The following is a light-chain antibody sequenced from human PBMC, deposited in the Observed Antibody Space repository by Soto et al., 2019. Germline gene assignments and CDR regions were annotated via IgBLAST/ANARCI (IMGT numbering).Light chain of an antibody. V-gene: IGLV1-40*01. J-gene: IGLJ3*02. CDR3: QPYDSSLSGWV. CDR2: GNS. CDR1: SSNIGAGYN. Sequence: QSVLTQPPSVSGAPGQRVTISCTGSSSNIGAGYNVHWYQQLPGTAPKLLIYGNSNRPSGVPDRFSGSKSGTSASLAITGLQAEDEADYYFQPYDSSLSGWVFGGGTKVTVL.